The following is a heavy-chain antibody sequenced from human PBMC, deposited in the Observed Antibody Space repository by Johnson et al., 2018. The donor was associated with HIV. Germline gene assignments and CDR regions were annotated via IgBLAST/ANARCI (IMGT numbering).Heavy chain of an antibody. CDR3: AINSGYDSHCAFDI. D-gene: IGHD5-12*01. Sequence: VQLVESGGGVVQPGRSLRLSCAASGFTFSSYGMHWVRQAPGKGLEWVAVIWYDGSNKYYADPVKGRFTISRDNSKNTLYLKMNSLRAEDTAVYYCAINSGYDSHCAFDIWGQGTMVTVSS. CDR2: IWYDGSNK. V-gene: IGHV3-33*01. J-gene: IGHJ3*02. CDR1: GFTFSSYG.